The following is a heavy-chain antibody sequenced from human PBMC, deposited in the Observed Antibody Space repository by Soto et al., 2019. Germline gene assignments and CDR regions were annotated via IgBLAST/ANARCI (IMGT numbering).Heavy chain of an antibody. CDR3: TTGSVEGV. V-gene: IGHV3-15*07. J-gene: IGHJ6*02. CDR2: IKPKSEGGPT. CDR1: GLPISNAW. Sequence: EVQLVESGGGFIQPGGSLRLSCAASGLPISNAWMNWVRQAPGKGLEWVGRIKPKSEGGPTDYAAAVKGRFTVSRDDSKNTLYLQMNSLKTEDRAVYYCTTGSVEGVWGQGTTVTVSS.